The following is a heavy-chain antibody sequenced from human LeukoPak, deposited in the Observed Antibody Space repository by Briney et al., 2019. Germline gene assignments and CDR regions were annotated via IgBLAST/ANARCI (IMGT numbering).Heavy chain of an antibody. CDR3: ASGSRVMRDDILTGYPPYYFDY. J-gene: IGHJ4*02. CDR1: GYTVINYY. Sequence: ASVTLSFTTSGYTVINYYMHWERKAPGQGQEWVGIINPSSGGTSCAQKFQDRGTLTRDTSTSTLYMQVSSPRSEDMAVYFCASGSRVMRDDILTGYPPYYFDYWGQGTLVTVSS. CDR2: INPSSGGT. D-gene: IGHD3-9*01. V-gene: IGHV1-46*01.